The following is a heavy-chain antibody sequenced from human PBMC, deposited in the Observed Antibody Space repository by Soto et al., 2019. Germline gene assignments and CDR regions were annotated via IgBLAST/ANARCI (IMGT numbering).Heavy chain of an antibody. D-gene: IGHD6-13*01. Sequence: QLQLQESGPGLVKPSETLSLTCTVSGGSISSSSYYWGWIRQPPGKGLEWIGSIYYSGSTYYNPSLKRRVTISVDTSKNQFSLKLSSVTAADTAVYYCARLKDSSSWWRPYYFDYWGQGTLVTVSS. CDR1: GGSISSSSYY. V-gene: IGHV4-39*01. CDR2: IYYSGST. CDR3: ARLKDSSSWWRPYYFDY. J-gene: IGHJ4*02.